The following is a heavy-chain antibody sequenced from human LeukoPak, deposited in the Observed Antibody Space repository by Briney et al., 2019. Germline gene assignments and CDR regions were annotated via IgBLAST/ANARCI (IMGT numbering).Heavy chain of an antibody. Sequence: GGSLRLSCAASGFTFSSYGMHWVRQAPGKGLEWVAFIRYDGSNKYYADSVKGRFTISRDNSKNTLYLQMNSLRAEDTAVYYCAKDMMVRGVVPFDYWGQEALVTVSS. CDR3: AKDMMVRGVVPFDY. D-gene: IGHD3-10*01. CDR1: GFTFSSYG. J-gene: IGHJ4*02. CDR2: IRYDGSNK. V-gene: IGHV3-30*02.